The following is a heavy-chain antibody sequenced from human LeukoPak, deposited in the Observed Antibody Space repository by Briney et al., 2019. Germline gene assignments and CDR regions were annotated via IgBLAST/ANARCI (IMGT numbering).Heavy chain of an antibody. CDR3: ARGHEVWGVLGWFDP. Sequence: SETLSLTCTVSGGSISSSSYYWGWIRQPPGKGLEWIGSIYYSGSTYYNPSLKSRVTISVDTSKNQFSLKLSSVTAADTAVYYCARGHEVWGVLGWFDPWGQGALVTVSS. D-gene: IGHD3-10*01. CDR1: GGSISSSSYY. V-gene: IGHV4-39*07. CDR2: IYYSGST. J-gene: IGHJ5*02.